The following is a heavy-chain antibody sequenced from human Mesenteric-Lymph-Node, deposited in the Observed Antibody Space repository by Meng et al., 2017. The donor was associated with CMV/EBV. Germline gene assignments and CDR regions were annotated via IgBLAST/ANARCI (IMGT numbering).Heavy chain of an antibody. Sequence: GESLKISCTASGFAFTTYSMTWVRQVPGKAPEWLSAITSGGSTYYAGSVRGRFTISRDNAENSLYLQMNSLRVEDTAVYYCASELRYLEWFSYNDYWGQGVLVIVSS. CDR1: GFAFTTYS. J-gene: IGHJ4*02. CDR3: ASELRYLEWFSYNDY. CDR2: ITSGGST. D-gene: IGHD3-3*01. V-gene: IGHV3-21*01.